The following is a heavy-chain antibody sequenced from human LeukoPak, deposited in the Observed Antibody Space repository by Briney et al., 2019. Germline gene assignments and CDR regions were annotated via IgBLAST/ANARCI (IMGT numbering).Heavy chain of an antibody. CDR3: AKERLDIVTTGYYYYGMDV. D-gene: IGHD5-12*01. CDR2: ISYDGSNK. CDR1: GFSFSSNG. J-gene: IGHJ6*04. V-gene: IGHV3-30*18. Sequence: GGSPRLSCAASGFSFSSNGMHWVRQAPGKGLEWVAVISYDGSNKYYVDSVKGRFTISRDNSKNTLYLQMNSLRAEDTAVYYCAKERLDIVTTGYYYYGMDVWGKGTTVTVSS.